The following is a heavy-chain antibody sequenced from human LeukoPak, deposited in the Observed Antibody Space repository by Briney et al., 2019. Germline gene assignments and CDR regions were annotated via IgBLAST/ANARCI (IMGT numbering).Heavy chain of an antibody. CDR1: AFSLSAYN. CDR3: VRDRGTYRPIDY. J-gene: IGHJ4*02. D-gene: IGHD1-26*01. V-gene: IGHV3-21*04. CDR2: ISYTGTYI. Sequence: GGSLSLSCAASAFSLSAYNMNWVRQAPGKGLEWVSSISYTGTYIYYADSVKGRFTISRDNAQNSLYLQMNSLRAEDTAIYYCVRDRGTYRPIDYWGQGTLVTVSS.